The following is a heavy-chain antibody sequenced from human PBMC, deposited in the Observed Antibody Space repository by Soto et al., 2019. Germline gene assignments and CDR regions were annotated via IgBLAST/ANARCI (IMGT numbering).Heavy chain of an antibody. Sequence: QVQLVQSGAEVKKPGSSVKVSCKASGGTFSSYTISWVRQAPGQGLEWMGRIIPILGIANYAQKFQGRVTITADKSTSTAYMHLSSLRSHYTPVYYCARAFMDSSSWYPLPSRSCYFDLWGRGPLVTVSS. CDR2: IIPILGIA. J-gene: IGHJ2*01. D-gene: IGHD6-13*01. CDR3: ARAFMDSSSWYPLPSRSCYFDL. CDR1: GGTFSSYT. V-gene: IGHV1-69*02.